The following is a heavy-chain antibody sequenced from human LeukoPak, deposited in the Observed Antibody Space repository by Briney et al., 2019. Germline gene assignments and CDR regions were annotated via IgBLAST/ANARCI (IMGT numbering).Heavy chain of an antibody. CDR2: TYYRSKWFN. V-gene: IGHV6-1*01. CDR1: VDGVSIYSAT. J-gene: IGHJ3*02. CDR3: ARDSGVGLDAFDI. D-gene: IGHD3-3*01. Sequence: SQTLSLTCAISVDGVSIYSATWNWIRQSPSRGLEWLGRTYYRSKWFNDYAVSVKSRITINPDTFKNQFSLQLNAVPPEDTAVYFCARDSGVGLDAFDIWGQGTMVTVSS.